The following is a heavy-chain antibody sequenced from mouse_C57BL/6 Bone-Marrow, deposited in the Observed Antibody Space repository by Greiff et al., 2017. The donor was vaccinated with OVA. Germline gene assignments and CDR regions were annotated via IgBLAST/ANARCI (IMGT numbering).Heavy chain of an antibody. CDR1: GYAFTNYL. Sequence: VQLQQSGAELVRPGTSVKVSCKASGYAFTNYLIEWVKQRPGQGLEWIGVINPGSGGTDNNEKFKGKATLTADKSSSTAYMQLSSLTSEDSAVYFCARGAMDYWGQGTSVTVSS. V-gene: IGHV1-54*01. CDR3: ARGAMDY. J-gene: IGHJ4*01. CDR2: INPGSGGT.